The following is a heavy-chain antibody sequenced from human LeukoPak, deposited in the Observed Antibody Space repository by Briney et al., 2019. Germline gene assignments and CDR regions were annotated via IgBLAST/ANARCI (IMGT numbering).Heavy chain of an antibody. CDR2: IIPIFGTA. Sequence: SVKVSCKASGGTFSSYAISWVRQAPGQGLEWMGGIIPIFGTANYAQKFQGRVTITTDESTSTAYMELSSLRSEDTAVYYCARDNWASDAFDIWGQGTMVTVSS. CDR3: ARDNWASDAFDI. D-gene: IGHD1-1*01. CDR1: GGTFSSYA. J-gene: IGHJ3*02. V-gene: IGHV1-69*05.